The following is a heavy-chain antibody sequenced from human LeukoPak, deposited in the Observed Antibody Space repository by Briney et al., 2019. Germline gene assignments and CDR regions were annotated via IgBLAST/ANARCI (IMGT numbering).Heavy chain of an antibody. Sequence: PGRSLRLSCSASGFSLSSYGMRWVRQAPGKGLEWVAVIWNDGSHQYYADSEKGRFTISRDNSRNTVYLQMNRLRVDDTAVYYCARDATEYGDSHFDWWGQGTLVTVSS. V-gene: IGHV3-33*01. CDR1: GFSLSSYG. J-gene: IGHJ4*02. CDR2: IWNDGSHQ. D-gene: IGHD4-17*01. CDR3: ARDATEYGDSHFDW.